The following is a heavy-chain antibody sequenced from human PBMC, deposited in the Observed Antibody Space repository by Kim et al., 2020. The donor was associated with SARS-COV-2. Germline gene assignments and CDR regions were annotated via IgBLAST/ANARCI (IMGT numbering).Heavy chain of an antibody. D-gene: IGHD1-1*01. V-gene: IGHV3-30*01. CDR3: ARDPSKVPWNYFDY. Sequence: DTVTGRLTIARNNSKTTLYLQMNSLRAEDTAGYYCARDPSKVPWNYFDYWGQGTLVTVSS. J-gene: IGHJ4*02.